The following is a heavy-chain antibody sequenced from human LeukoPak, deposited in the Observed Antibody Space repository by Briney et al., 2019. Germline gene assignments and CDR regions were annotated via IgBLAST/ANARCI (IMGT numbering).Heavy chain of an antibody. V-gene: IGHV3-30*04. J-gene: IGHJ4*02. CDR1: GFTFSSYA. Sequence: GRSLRLSCAASGFTFSSYAMHWARQAPGKGLEWVAVISYDGSNKYYADSVKGRFTISRDNSKNTLYLQMNSLRAEDTAVYYCAHVGGGFGENSWGQGTLVTVSS. CDR3: AHVGGGFGENS. D-gene: IGHD3-10*01. CDR2: ISYDGSNK.